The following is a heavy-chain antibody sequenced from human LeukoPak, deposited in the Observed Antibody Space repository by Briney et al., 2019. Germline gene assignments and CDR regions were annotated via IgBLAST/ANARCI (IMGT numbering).Heavy chain of an antibody. CDR1: GGSVSSENDY. Sequence: PSETLTLTGTVSGGSVSSENDYWSRIRQPPEKGLEWIGHIHYSGSTKYNPSLKSRVTTSVDTSKNQFSLKLSSVTAADTAVYYCARLRYSSGFYYFDYLGQGTLVTVSS. D-gene: IGHD6-19*01. CDR3: ARLRYSSGFYYFDY. V-gene: IGHV4-61*01. CDR2: IHYSGST. J-gene: IGHJ4*02.